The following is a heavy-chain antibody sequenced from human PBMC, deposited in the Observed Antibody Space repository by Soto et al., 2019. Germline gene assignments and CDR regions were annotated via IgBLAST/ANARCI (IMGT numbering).Heavy chain of an antibody. D-gene: IGHD6-13*01. CDR1: GFTFSNYA. Sequence: EVQLLESGGGLAQPGGSLRLSCAASGFTFSNYAMSWVRQAPGKGLEWVSAISGRADNTYYADSVEGRFTISRDNSKNTLYLQMNSLRAEDTALYYCAKAPPDSSSWYWFDFWGQGTLVTVSS. J-gene: IGHJ4*02. V-gene: IGHV3-23*01. CDR2: ISGRADNT. CDR3: AKAPPDSSSWYWFDF.